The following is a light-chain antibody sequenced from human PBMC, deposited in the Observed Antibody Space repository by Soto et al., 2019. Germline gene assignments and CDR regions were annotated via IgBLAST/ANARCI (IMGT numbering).Light chain of an antibody. CDR2: EVT. Sequence: QSALTQPASVSGSPGQSITISCTGTTSDVGSYNLVSWYQQHPGKAPKLMIYEVTKRPSGVSNRFSGSKSGNTASLTISGLQAEDEATYYCAAWDDSLNGRVFGGGTKLTVL. CDR1: TSDVGSYNL. V-gene: IGLV2-23*02. CDR3: AAWDDSLNGRV. J-gene: IGLJ3*02.